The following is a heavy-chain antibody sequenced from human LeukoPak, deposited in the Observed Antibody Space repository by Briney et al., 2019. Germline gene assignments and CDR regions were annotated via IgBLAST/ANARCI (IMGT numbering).Heavy chain of an antibody. Sequence: GGSLRLSCAASGFTFYDYAMHWVRQAPGRGLEWVSLISKDGSRAYYAGSVRGRFTVSRDSGRKSLYLQMDSLTTEDTALYYCAWGDRSGSYYNWFDSWGLGTLVTVSS. J-gene: IGHJ5*01. CDR2: ISKDGSRA. CDR1: GFTFYDYA. D-gene: IGHD1-26*01. V-gene: IGHV3-43*02. CDR3: AWGDRSGSYYNWFDS.